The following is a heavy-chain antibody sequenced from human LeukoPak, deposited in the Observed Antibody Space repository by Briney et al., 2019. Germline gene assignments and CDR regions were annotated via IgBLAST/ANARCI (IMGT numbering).Heavy chain of an antibody. J-gene: IGHJ6*02. Sequence: GGSLRLSCAASGFTVSSNYMSWVRQAPGKGLEWVSVIYSGCSTYYADSVKGRFTISRDNSKNTLYLQMNSLRAEDTAVYYCARDQRRGSSWYVDHYYYYGMDVWGQGTTVTVSS. V-gene: IGHV3-66*01. CDR1: GFTVSSNY. CDR3: ARDQRRGSSWYVDHYYYYGMDV. D-gene: IGHD6-13*01. CDR2: IYSGCST.